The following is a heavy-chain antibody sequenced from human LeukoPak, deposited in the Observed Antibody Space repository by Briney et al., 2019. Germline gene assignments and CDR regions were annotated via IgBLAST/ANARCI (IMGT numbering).Heavy chain of an antibody. Sequence: GGSLRLSCAASGFTFSNYAMSWVRQAPGKGLEWVSAISGSGGSTYYADSVEGRFTISRDNSKNTLYLQMTSMRADDTAVYYCAKMRGNGDYGYYYYMDVWGKGTTVTVSS. V-gene: IGHV3-23*01. D-gene: IGHD4-17*01. CDR2: ISGSGGST. CDR1: GFTFSNYA. CDR3: AKMRGNGDYGYYYYMDV. J-gene: IGHJ6*03.